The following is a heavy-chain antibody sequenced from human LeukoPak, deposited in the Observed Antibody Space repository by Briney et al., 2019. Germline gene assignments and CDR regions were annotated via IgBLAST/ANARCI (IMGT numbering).Heavy chain of an antibody. Sequence: SETLSLTCAVYGGSFIGFHWNWIRQAPGKGLEWIGDINHSGSTNYNPSLTSRVTISVDTSKNQFSLKLSSVTAADTAVYYCARARYSYEHWYFDLWGRGTLVTVSS. J-gene: IGHJ2*01. CDR2: INHSGST. CDR1: GGSFIGFH. CDR3: ARARYSYEHWYFDL. D-gene: IGHD5-18*01. V-gene: IGHV4-34*01.